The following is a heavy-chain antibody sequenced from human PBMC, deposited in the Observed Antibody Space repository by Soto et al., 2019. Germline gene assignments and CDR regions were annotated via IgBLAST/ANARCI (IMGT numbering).Heavy chain of an antibody. CDR3: AWSIQEYIGVAGPKDIWFDP. D-gene: IGHD6-19*01. Sequence: QVQLVQSGAEVKRPGSSVKVSCQTSGGTFRTYTINWVRQAPGQGLEWMGRIIPILDVANYAQKFQGRVTITPDKSTIIAHMELMSLRSEEPAVYYCAWSIQEYIGVAGPKDIWFDPWGQGTLFTVSS. CDR1: GGTFRTYT. V-gene: IGHV1-69*02. J-gene: IGHJ5*02. CDR2: IIPILDVA.